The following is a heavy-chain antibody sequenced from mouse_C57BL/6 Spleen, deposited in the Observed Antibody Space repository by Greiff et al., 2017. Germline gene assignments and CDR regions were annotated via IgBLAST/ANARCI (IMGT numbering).Heavy chain of an antibody. J-gene: IGHJ4*01. CDR3: ARSPDGYYVLYYAMDY. CDR2: INPNNGGT. V-gene: IGHV1-22*01. D-gene: IGHD2-3*01. CDR1: GYTFTDYN. Sequence: VQLQQSGPELVKPGASVKMSCKASGYTFTDYNMHWVKQSHGKSLEWIGYINPNNGGTSYNQKFKGKATLTVNKSSSTAYMELRSLTSEDSAVYYCARSPDGYYVLYYAMDYWGQGTSVTVSS.